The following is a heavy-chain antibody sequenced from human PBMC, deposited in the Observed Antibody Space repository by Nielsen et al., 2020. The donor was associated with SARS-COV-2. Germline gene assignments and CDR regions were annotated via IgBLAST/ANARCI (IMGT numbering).Heavy chain of an antibody. D-gene: IGHD4-23*01. V-gene: IGHV3-30*18. CDR2: ISYDGSNK. Sequence: GGSLRLSCAASGFTFSSYGMHWVRQAPGKGLEWVAVISYDGSNKYYADSVKGRFTISRDNSKNTLYLQMNSLRAEDTAVYYCAKVWRSGNSYFDYWGQGTLVTVSS. CDR1: GFTFSSYG. J-gene: IGHJ4*02. CDR3: AKVWRSGNSYFDY.